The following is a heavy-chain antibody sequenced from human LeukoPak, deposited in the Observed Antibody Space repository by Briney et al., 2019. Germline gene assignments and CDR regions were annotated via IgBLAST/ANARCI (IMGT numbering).Heavy chain of an antibody. CDR3: ARERAESSGYFAFDI. V-gene: IGHV4-39*07. CDR2: IYYSGST. D-gene: IGHD3-22*01. Sequence: PSETLSLTCTVSGGSISSSSYYWGWIRQPPGKGLEWIGSIYYSGSTYYNPSLKSRVTISVDTSKNQFSLKLSSVTAADTAVYYCARERAESSGYFAFDIWGQGTMVTVSS. J-gene: IGHJ3*02. CDR1: GGSISSSSYY.